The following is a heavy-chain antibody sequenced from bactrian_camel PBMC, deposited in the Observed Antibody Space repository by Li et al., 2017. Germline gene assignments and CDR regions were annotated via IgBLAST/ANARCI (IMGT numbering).Heavy chain of an antibody. Sequence: HVQLVESGGGSVQAGGSLRLSCAASETIYRVYCLGWFRYVPGKQREGVADIDSYGNPNYADTVKGRFTVSKDSAKNTLYLQMNSLKPEDTAMYYCAARRSPTLGVIRDVKPGDFTYWGQGTQVTVS. J-gene: IGHJ4*01. CDR3: AARRSPTLGVIRDVKPGDFTY. D-gene: IGHD4*01. CDR2: IDSYGNP. V-gene: IGHV3S53*01. CDR1: ETIYRVYC.